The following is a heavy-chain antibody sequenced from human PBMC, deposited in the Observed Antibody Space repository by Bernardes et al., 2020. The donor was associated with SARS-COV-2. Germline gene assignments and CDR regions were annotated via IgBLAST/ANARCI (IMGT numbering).Heavy chain of an antibody. Sequence: SGAPLPQLTQICTLPCPFPGYLLSRSGRCVSWIGQPPGKALEWHERIDRDDAKSNSTSLKTRLTISKATSKNQVIRTMTNMDPVDTATYYCSRIGSGPDYWNHGTLLTSSS. CDR3: SRIGSGPDY. CDR2: IDRDDAK. J-gene: IGHJ4*01. V-gene: IGHV2-70*11. CDR1: GYLLSRSGRC.